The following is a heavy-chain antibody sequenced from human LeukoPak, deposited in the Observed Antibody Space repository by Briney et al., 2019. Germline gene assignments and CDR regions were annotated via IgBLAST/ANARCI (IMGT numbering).Heavy chain of an antibody. CDR2: IYYSGST. CDR3: ATCGYRYGDFDY. V-gene: IGHV4-39*07. CDR1: GGSISSSSYY. J-gene: IGHJ4*02. D-gene: IGHD5-18*01. Sequence: SETLSLTCTVSGGSISSSSYYWGWIRQPPGKGLEWIGSIYYSGSTYYNPSLKSRVTISVDTSKNQFSLKLSSVTAAGTAVYYCATCGYRYGDFDYWGQGTLVTVSS.